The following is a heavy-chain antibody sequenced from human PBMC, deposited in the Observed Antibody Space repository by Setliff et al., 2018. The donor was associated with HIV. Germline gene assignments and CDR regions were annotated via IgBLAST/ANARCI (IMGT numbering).Heavy chain of an antibody. CDR1: YGSINNHY. J-gene: IGHJ4*02. D-gene: IGHD6-19*01. CDR3: ARRVVAVPAFDY. V-gene: IGHV4-4*08. Sequence: KTSETLSLTCSIFYGSINNHYWTWIRQPPGKGLEWIGYIDSSGSTNYSPSLKSRVTISVDTSNNQFSLHLRSVTAADTAVYYCARRVVAVPAFDYWGQGTLVTVSS. CDR2: IDSSGST.